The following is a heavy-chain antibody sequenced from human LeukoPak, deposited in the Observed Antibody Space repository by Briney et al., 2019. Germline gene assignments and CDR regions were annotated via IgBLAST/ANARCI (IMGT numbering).Heavy chain of an antibody. CDR1: GFTFSRYW. V-gene: IGHV3-30*18. J-gene: IGHJ4*02. Sequence: GGSLRLSCAASGFTFSRYWMSWVRQAPGKGLEWVAVISYDGSNKYYADSVKGRFTISRDNSKNTLYLQMNSLRAEDTAVYYCAKGYYDSSGYCLDYWGQGTLVTVSS. CDR2: ISYDGSNK. D-gene: IGHD3-22*01. CDR3: AKGYYDSSGYCLDY.